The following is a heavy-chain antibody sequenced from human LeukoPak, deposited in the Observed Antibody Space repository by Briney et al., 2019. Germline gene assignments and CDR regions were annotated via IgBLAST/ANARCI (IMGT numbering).Heavy chain of an antibody. CDR3: ARHIDTAGASAFDI. J-gene: IGHJ3*02. Sequence: SETLSLTCTVSGGSISSYYWSWIRQPPGKGLEWIGYIYYSGSTNYNPSLKRRVTISVDTSKNQFSLKLSSVTAADTAVYYCARHIDTAGASAFDIWGQGTMVTVSS. V-gene: IGHV4-59*08. CDR2: IYYSGST. CDR1: GGSISSYY. D-gene: IGHD5-18*01.